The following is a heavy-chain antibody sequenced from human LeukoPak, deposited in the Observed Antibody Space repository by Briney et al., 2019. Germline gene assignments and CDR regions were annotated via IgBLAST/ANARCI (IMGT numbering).Heavy chain of an antibody. CDR2: INHSGST. V-gene: IGHV4-34*01. Sequence: SETLSLTCTVSGGSFSGYYCTWIRQPPGKGPEWIGEINHSGSTNYNPSLKSRVTISVDTSKNQFSLKLSSVTAADTAVYYCARGLMGIDYWGQGTLVTVSS. CDR1: GGSFSGYY. J-gene: IGHJ4*02. CDR3: ARGLMGIDY.